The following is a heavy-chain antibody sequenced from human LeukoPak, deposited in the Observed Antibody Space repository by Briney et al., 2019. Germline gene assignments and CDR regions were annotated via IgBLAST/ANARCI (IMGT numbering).Heavy chain of an antibody. CDR2: IYHNGST. J-gene: IGHJ4*02. CDR1: GYSISSGYY. CDR3: ARSQHYYDFWSGYPYYFDY. Sequence: SETLSLTCTVSGYSISSGYYWRWIRQPPGKGLEWIGSIYHNGSTYYNPSLKSRVTISVDTSKNQFALKLSSVTAADTAVYYSARSQHYYDFWSGYPYYFDYWGQGTLVTVSS. D-gene: IGHD3-3*01. V-gene: IGHV4-38-2*02.